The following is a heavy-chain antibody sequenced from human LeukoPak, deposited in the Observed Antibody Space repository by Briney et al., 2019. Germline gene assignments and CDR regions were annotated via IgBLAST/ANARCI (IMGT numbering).Heavy chain of an antibody. CDR2: FDPEDGET. D-gene: IGHD3-16*01. Sequence: PGGSLRLYCAASGCTFSSYGMHWVLQAPGKGLEWMGGFDPEDGETIYAQKFQGRVTMTEDTSTDTAYMELSSLRSEDTAVYYCATGGQYDYLWGSNPSTFDIWGQGTMVTVSS. CDR1: GCTFSSYG. CDR3: ATGGQYDYLWGSNPSTFDI. V-gene: IGHV1-24*01. J-gene: IGHJ3*02.